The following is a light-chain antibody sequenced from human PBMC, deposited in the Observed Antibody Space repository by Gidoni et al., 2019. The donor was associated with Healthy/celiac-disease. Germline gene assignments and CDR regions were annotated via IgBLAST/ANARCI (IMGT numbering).Light chain of an antibody. V-gene: IGKV1-39*01. CDR2: AAS. Sequence: DLQMTQSPSSLSASVGDSVTITCRASKSISSYLNWYQQKPGKAPKLLIYAASSLQSGVPSRFSGSGSGTDFTLTISSLQPEDFATYYCQQSYSTPWTFGQGTKVEIK. J-gene: IGKJ1*01. CDR1: KSISSY. CDR3: QQSYSTPWT.